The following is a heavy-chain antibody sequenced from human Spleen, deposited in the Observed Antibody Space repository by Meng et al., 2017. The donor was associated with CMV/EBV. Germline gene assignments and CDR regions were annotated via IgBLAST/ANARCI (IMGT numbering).Heavy chain of an antibody. CDR2: INPSGGST. J-gene: IGHJ4*02. Sequence: CQASGYTFTGYYIHWVRQAPGQGLEWMGIINPSGGSTSYAQKFQGRLTMTRDTSTNTVYMDLNSLRSEDTAVYYCTRLSGDYSNFLDYWGQGTLVTVSS. CDR1: GYTFTGYY. CDR3: TRLSGDYSNFLDY. V-gene: IGHV1-46*01. D-gene: IGHD4-11*01.